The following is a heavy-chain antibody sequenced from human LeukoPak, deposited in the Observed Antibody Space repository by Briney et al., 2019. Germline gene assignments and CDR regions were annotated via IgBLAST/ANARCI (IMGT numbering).Heavy chain of an antibody. J-gene: IGHJ4*02. D-gene: IGHD3-10*01. CDR2: MNPNSGNT. V-gene: IGHV1-8*01. CDR1: GYTFTSYD. CDR3: ARETDGSGNFDY. Sequence: ASVMVPCKASGYTFTSYDINWVRQATGQGLEWMGWMNPNSGNTGYAQKFQGRVTMTRNTSISTAYMELSSLRSEDTAVYYCARETDGSGNFDYWGQGTLVTVSS.